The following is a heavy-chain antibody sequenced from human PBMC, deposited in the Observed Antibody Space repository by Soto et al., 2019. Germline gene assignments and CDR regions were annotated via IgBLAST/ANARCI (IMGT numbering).Heavy chain of an antibody. CDR3: ARVRGRPSSSWPVEFYYYGMDV. J-gene: IGHJ6*02. D-gene: IGHD6-13*01. CDR1: GFTFSTYS. CDR2: ISSSSSYI. Sequence: GGSLRLSCAASGFTFSTYSMNWVRQAPGKGLEWVSSISSSSSYIYHADSVKGRFTISRDNAKNSLYLQMNSLRAEDTAVYYCARVRGRPSSSWPVEFYYYGMDVWGQGTTVTVSS. V-gene: IGHV3-21*01.